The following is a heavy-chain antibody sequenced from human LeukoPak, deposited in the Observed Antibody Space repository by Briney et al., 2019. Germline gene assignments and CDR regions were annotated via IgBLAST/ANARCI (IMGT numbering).Heavy chain of an antibody. J-gene: IGHJ4*02. Sequence: TGGSLRLSCAASGFTFSSYGMTWVRQAPGKGLEWVSYISSSSSTIYYADSVKGRFTISRDNAKNSLYLQLNSLRAEDTAVYYCARVDSSGPLLGSNLFDYWGQGTLVTVSS. D-gene: IGHD3-22*01. CDR3: ARVDSSGPLLGSNLFDY. CDR1: GFTFSSYG. V-gene: IGHV3-48*01. CDR2: ISSSSSTI.